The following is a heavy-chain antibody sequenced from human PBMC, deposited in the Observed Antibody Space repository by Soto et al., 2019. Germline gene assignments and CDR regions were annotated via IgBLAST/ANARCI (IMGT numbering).Heavy chain of an antibody. D-gene: IGHD2-2*02. J-gene: IGHJ4*02. CDR1: GFIFNKAW. Sequence: QLVESGGGLVSPGGSLRLSCAASGFIFNKAWMNWVRQAPGRGLEWVGRIKSKDDGGTTDYAAPVEGRFTISRDDSKNTLYLQVNSLKTEDTAVYYCTTGYCSSTSCSTFYIDWWGQGTLVTVSS. CDR2: IKSKDDGGTT. CDR3: TTGYCSSTSCSTFYIDW. V-gene: IGHV3-15*07.